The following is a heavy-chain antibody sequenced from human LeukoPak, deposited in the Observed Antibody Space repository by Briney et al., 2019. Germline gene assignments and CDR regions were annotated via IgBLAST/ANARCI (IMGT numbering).Heavy chain of an antibody. CDR3: ARVTGFDY. V-gene: IGHV1-2*02. CDR2: INSKSGGT. J-gene: IGHJ4*02. Sequence: ASVISACKASGYTFTDYYMHWVRQAPGQGVEWMGWINSKSGGTNQAQQYQGRVSMTKHTSIRTAYMELSRLTSDETGVYDCARVTGFDYWGQGRQVTVPS. CDR1: GYTFTDYY. D-gene: IGHD1-20*01.